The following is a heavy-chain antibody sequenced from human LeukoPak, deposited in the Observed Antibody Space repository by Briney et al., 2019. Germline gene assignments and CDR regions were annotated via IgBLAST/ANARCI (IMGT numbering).Heavy chain of an antibody. CDR1: GGTFSSYA. CDR2: IIPIFGTA. V-gene: IGHV1-69*13. Sequence: ASVKVSCKASGGTFSSYAISWVRQAPGQGLEWMGGIIPIFGTANYAQKFQGRVTITADESTSTAYMELSSLRSEDTAVYYCPRDLTGDYAVFDYWGQGTLVTVSS. CDR3: PRDLTGDYAVFDY. J-gene: IGHJ4*02. D-gene: IGHD4-17*01.